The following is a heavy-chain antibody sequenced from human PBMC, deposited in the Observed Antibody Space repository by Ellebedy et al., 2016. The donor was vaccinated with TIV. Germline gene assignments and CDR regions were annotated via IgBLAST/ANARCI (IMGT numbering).Heavy chain of an antibody. CDR3: ARDYSSSWYGDHACDI. CDR1: GFTFSSYG. D-gene: IGHD6-13*01. CDR2: ISYDGSNK. V-gene: IGHV3-30*03. Sequence: PGGSLRLSCAASGFTFSSYGMHWVRQAPGKGLEWVAVISYDGSNKYYADSVKGRFTISRDNFKNTLYLQMNSLRAEDTAVYYCARDYSSSWYGDHACDIWGQGTMVTVSS. J-gene: IGHJ3*02.